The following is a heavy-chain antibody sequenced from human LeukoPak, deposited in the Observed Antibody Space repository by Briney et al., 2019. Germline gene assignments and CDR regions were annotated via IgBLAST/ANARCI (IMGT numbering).Heavy chain of an antibody. CDR3: ARVISGWFDP. D-gene: IGHD3/OR15-3a*01. CDR2: IYYSGGA. J-gene: IGHJ5*02. CDR1: GDSISGYY. Sequence: PSETLSLTCIVSGDSISGYYWSWIRQPPGKGLEWIGYIYYSGGANYNPSLESRVTMSVDTSKNQFSLKLSSVTAADTAVYYCARVISGWFDPWGQGTLVTVSS. V-gene: IGHV4-59*12.